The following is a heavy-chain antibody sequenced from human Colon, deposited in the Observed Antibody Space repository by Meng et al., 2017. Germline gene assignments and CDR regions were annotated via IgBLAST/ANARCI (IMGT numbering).Heavy chain of an antibody. D-gene: IGHD7-27*01. CDR3: VRGYLGTPVVHFDS. V-gene: IGHV4-4*02. CDR2: IHYSGNS. CDR1: GVSTSGSKW. Sequence: QLRKRGAGLVTPSEPRSLNCAFVGVSTSGSKWWGWVRQSPEKGLEWIGEIHYSGNSNYNPSLKSRVTMSMYKSKNHFSLNLTSVTAADTAIYYCVRGYLGTPVVHFDSWGQGALVTVSS. J-gene: IGHJ4*02.